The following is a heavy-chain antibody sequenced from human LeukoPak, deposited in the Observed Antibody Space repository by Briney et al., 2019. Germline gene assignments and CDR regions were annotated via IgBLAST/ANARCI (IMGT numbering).Heavy chain of an antibody. CDR1: GYTFTGYG. CDR3: ARDRPYYDILTGYSVGFDY. CDR2: ISAYNGNT. J-gene: IGHJ4*02. D-gene: IGHD3-9*01. Sequence: ASVKVSCKASGYTFTGYGISWVRQAPGQGLEWMGWISAYNGNTNYAQKLQGRVTMTTDTSTSTAYMELRSPRSDDTAVYYCARDRPYYDILTGYSVGFDYWGQGTLVTVSS. V-gene: IGHV1-18*01.